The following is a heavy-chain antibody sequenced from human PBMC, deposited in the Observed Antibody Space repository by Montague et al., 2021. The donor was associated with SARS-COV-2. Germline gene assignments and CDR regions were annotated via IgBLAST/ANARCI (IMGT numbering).Heavy chain of an antibody. D-gene: IGHD3-10*01. V-gene: IGHV4-59*04. CDR3: ARESGSGRDRVY. CDR1: GGSVSSYY. J-gene: IGHJ4*02. Sequence: SETLSLTCTVSGGSVSSYYWSWIRQPPGKGLQWLGYIYYSGSTDYNPSLKSRVTMSVDTSKSQLSLKLSSVTAADTAVYYCARESGSGRDRVYWGQGTLVTVSS. CDR2: IYYSGST.